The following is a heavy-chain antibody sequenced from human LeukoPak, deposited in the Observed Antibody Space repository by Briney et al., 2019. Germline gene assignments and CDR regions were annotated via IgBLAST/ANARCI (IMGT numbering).Heavy chain of an antibody. CDR1: GGSIRSYY. V-gene: IGHV4-59*08. CDR3: AGRVGDSAFDI. Sequence: SETLSLTCTVSGGSIRSYYWSWIRQPPGKGLEWIGYISYTGSTNYNPSLKGRVTISVDTSKNQFSLNLTSVTAADTAVYYCAGRVGDSAFDIWGPGTMVTVSS. J-gene: IGHJ3*02. CDR2: ISYTGST. D-gene: IGHD1-26*01.